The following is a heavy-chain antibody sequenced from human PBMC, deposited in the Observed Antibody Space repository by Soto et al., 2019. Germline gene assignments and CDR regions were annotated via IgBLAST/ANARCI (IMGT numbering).Heavy chain of an antibody. CDR3: AKDAVRNPSLYAMDV. V-gene: IGHV3-30*18. CDR2: ISYDGSNR. D-gene: IGHD3-10*01. J-gene: IGHJ6*02. Sequence: GSLRLSCAASGFTFSTYGMHWVRQAPGKGLEWVALISYDGSNRNSADSVKGRFTISRDNSKNTLYLQMNSLRVEDTAVYYCAKDAVRNPSLYAMDVWGQGTTVTVSS. CDR1: GFTFSTYG.